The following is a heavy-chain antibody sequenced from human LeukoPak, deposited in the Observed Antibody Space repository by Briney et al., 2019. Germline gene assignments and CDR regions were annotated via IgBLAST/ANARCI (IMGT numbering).Heavy chain of an antibody. D-gene: IGHD7-27*01. V-gene: IGHV4-30-2*01. CDR1: GGSISSGGYY. Sequence: SSQTLSLTCTVSGGSISSGGYYWSWIRQPPGKGLEWIGYIYHSGSTYYNPSLKSRVTISVDRSENQFSLKLSSVTAADTAVYYCARGNWGDYWYFDLWGRGTLVTVSS. CDR2: IYHSGST. J-gene: IGHJ2*01. CDR3: ARGNWGDYWYFDL.